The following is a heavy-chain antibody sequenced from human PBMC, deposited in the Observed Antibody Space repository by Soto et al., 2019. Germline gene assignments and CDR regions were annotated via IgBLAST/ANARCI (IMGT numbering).Heavy chain of an antibody. CDR3: ARGREYVSKEAFEI. Sequence: SVKVSCKASGGTFSSYTISWVRQAPGQGLEWMGRIIPILGIANYAQKFQGRVTITADKSTSTAYMELSSLRSEDTAVYYCARGREYVSKEAFEIWGQGTMVTVSS. CDR1: GGTFSSYT. J-gene: IGHJ3*02. D-gene: IGHD3-10*01. V-gene: IGHV1-69*02. CDR2: IIPILGIA.